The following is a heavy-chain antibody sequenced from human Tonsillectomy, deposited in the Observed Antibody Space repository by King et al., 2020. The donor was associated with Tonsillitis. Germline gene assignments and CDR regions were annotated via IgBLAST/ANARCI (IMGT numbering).Heavy chain of an antibody. Sequence: VQLVESGAEVRKPGASGKIFCEASGNTFTSNYIHWVRQAPGQGHEGMGLINPGGGGTNYAQKFQGRITMTRDTSAKTVYMELSSLRSEDTAVYYCASQGDSSGWFFDYWGQGTLVTVPS. CDR2: INPGGGGT. V-gene: IGHV1-46*01. CDR1: GNTFTSNY. J-gene: IGHJ4*02. CDR3: ASQGDSSGWFFDY. D-gene: IGHD6-19*01.